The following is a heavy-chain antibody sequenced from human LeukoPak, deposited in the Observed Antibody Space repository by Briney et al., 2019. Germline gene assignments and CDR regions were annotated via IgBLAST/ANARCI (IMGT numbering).Heavy chain of an antibody. CDR2: IAHDGTT. V-gene: IGHV4-4*02. J-gene: IGHJ4*02. Sequence: ADTLSLTCGVSGGSIDITNYWRWVRHAPAKGLEWIGEIAHDGTTNYNPSLRSRVAMSFDRANNQFSLSLTSVTAADTAVYYCTREDRPYCPFAYWGQGVLVTVSS. CDR3: TREDRPYCPFAY. CDR1: GGSIDITNY. D-gene: IGHD1-26*01.